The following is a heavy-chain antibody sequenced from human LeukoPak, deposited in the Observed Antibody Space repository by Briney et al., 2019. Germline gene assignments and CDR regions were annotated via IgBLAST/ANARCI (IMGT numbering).Heavy chain of an antibody. J-gene: IGHJ3*02. V-gene: IGHV3-23*01. CDR3: ARDGPTGDAFDI. Sequence: GGSLRLSCAASGFIFSSCAMSWVRQAPGKGLEWVSAISGSGGSTYYADSVKGRFTISRDNAKNSLYLQMNSLRAEDTAMYYCARDGPTGDAFDIWGQGTMVTVSS. CDR1: GFIFSSCA. D-gene: IGHD1-1*01. CDR2: ISGSGGST.